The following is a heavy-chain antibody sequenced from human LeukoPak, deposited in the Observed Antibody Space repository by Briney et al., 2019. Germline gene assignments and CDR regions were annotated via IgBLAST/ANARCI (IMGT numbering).Heavy chain of an antibody. J-gene: IGHJ3*02. D-gene: IGHD3-10*01. CDR1: GDSVSSNSAA. CDR2: TYYRSKWYN. CDR3: ARGGPLGVDTFDI. Sequence: SQTLSLTCAISGDSVSSNSAAWNWIRQSPSRDLEWLGRTYYRSKWYNDYAVFVKSRITINPDTSKNQFSLQLNSVTPEDTAVYYCARGGPLGVDTFDIWDQGTMVTVSS. V-gene: IGHV6-1*01.